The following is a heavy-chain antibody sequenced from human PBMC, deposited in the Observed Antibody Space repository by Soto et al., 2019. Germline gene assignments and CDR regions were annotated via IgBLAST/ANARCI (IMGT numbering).Heavy chain of an antibody. CDR3: VRELSRGWFDP. J-gene: IGHJ5*02. V-gene: IGHV4-59*01. D-gene: IGHD3-16*01. CDR2: SYFSWGT. CDR1: NDSINSSY. Sequence: RSETLSLTCTVSNDSINSSYWSRIRQPPGKGLEWIGYSYFSWGTDYNPSLKGRVTISVDRSRNQFSLKLTSVTAADTAVYYCVRELSRGWFDPWGQGTLVTVSS.